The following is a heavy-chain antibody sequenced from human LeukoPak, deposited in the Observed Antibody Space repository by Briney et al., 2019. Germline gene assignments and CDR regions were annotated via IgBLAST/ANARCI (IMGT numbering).Heavy chain of an antibody. Sequence: SETLSLTCTVSGGSISSYYWSWIRQPPGKGLEWIGYIYYSGSTNYNPSLKSRVTISVDTSKNQFSLKLSSVTAADTAVYYCATTYYDYVWGSYRKGSHAFGIWGQGTMVTVSS. CDR3: ATTYYDYVWGSYRKGSHAFGI. D-gene: IGHD3-16*02. CDR1: GGSISSYY. J-gene: IGHJ3*02. CDR2: IYYSGST. V-gene: IGHV4-59*01.